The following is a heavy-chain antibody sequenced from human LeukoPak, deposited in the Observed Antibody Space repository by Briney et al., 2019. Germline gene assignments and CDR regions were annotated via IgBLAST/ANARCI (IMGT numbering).Heavy chain of an antibody. CDR2: ISGSGGST. CDR3: ARDVDTPSGDSHA. CDR1: GFTISTYA. D-gene: IGHD5-18*01. J-gene: IGHJ5*02. Sequence: GSLSFSCAAAGFTISTYAMSWVRQAPGKGLEWISAISGSGGSTYYADSVKGRFTISRDNSKNTLYLQMNSLRAEDTAVYYCARDVDTPSGDSHAWGQGTLVTVSS. V-gene: IGHV3-23*01.